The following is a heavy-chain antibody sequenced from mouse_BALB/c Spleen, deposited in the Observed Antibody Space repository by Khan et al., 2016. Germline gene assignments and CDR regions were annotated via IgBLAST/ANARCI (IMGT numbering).Heavy chain of an antibody. V-gene: IGHV14-3*02. J-gene: IGHJ2*01. CDR2: TDPANVNS. Sequence: VRLQQPGAEIVKPGASVKLSCTATGFNIKDTYMHWVRQRPEQGLEWIGRTDPANVNSKYDPNFQGKATITADTSSNTAYLQLSGLTSEDTPVYFGAVRGTRCCCGSSFGYRGQGTALTGSS. CDR1: GFNIKDTY. D-gene: IGHD1-1*01. CDR3: AVRGTRCCCGSSFGY.